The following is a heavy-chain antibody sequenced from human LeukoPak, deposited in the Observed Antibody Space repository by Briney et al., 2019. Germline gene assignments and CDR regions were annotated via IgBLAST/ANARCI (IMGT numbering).Heavy chain of an antibody. D-gene: IGHD6-19*01. CDR3: ASLAVAGTPFDY. V-gene: IGHV3-21*01. CDR1: GFTFSSYS. Sequence: GRSLRLSCAASGFTFSSYSMNWVRQAPGKGLEWVSSISSSSSYIYYADSVKGRFTISRDNAKNSLYLQMNSLRAEDTAVYYCASLAVAGTPFDYWGQGTLVTVSS. J-gene: IGHJ4*02. CDR2: ISSSSSYI.